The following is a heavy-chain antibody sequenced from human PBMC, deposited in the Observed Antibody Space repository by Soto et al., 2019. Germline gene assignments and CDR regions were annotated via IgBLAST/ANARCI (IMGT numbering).Heavy chain of an antibody. CDR1: GFTFSSYA. CDR3: ARDPGGTDFAAWTYYFDY. Sequence: QVQLVESGGGVVQPGRSLRLSCAASGFTFSSYAMHWVRQAPGKGLEWVAVISYDGSNKYYADSVKGRFTISRDNSKNTXXLQMNSLRAEDTAVYYCARDPGGTDFAAWTYYFDYWGQGTLVTVSS. J-gene: IGHJ4*02. V-gene: IGHV3-30-3*01. D-gene: IGHD3-3*01. CDR2: ISYDGSNK.